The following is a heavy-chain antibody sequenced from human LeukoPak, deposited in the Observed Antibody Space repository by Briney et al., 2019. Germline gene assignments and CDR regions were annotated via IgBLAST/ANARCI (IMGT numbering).Heavy chain of an antibody. CDR2: ISFDGINK. D-gene: IGHD5-18*01. CDR1: GFTFSSYA. V-gene: IGHV3-30*04. CDR3: ARDLSGVTGYTYGRGIDY. Sequence: PGGSLRLSCAASGFTFSSYAMHWVRQAPGKGLEWVAVISFDGINKYYADSVKGRFTISRDNSKNTLYLQMNSLIAEDTAVYYCARDLSGVTGYTYGRGIDYWGQGTLVTVSS. J-gene: IGHJ4*02.